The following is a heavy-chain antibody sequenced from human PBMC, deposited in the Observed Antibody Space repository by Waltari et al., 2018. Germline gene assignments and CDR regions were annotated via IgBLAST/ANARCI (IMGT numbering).Heavy chain of an antibody. V-gene: IGHV3-48*03. D-gene: IGHD3-22*01. CDR3: ARDRYYDSSGYYLDAFDI. J-gene: IGHJ3*02. Sequence: EVQLVESGGGLVQPGGSLRLSCAASGFTFSSYEMNWVRQAPGTGLEWVSYISSSGSTIYYADSVKGRFTISRDNAKNSLYLQMNSLRAEDTAVYYCARDRYYDSSGYYLDAFDIWGQGTMVTVSS. CDR1: GFTFSSYE. CDR2: ISSSGSTI.